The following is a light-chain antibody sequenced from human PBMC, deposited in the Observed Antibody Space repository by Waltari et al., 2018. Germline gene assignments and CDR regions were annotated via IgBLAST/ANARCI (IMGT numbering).Light chain of an antibody. CDR1: TSNIRTNY. CDR2: DNN. V-gene: IGLV1-51*01. J-gene: IGLJ3*02. Sequence: QSVLTQPPSVSAAPGQTVTMSCPGSTSNIRTNYVSWYRQLPGTAPKLIIYDNNRRPSGIPDRFFGSKSGTSATLGIIGLQTGDEADFYCGSWDGSLSARVFGGGTKLTVL. CDR3: GSWDGSLSARV.